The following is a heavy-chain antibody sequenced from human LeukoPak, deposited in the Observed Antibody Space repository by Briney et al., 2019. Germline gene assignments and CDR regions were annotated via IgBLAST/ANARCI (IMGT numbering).Heavy chain of an antibody. J-gene: IGHJ4*02. CDR3: ARMGPQGHIQDPSGDY. V-gene: IGHV1-46*01. CDR2: INPSGGST. D-gene: IGHD1-26*01. CDR1: GYTFTSYY. Sequence: ASVKVSCKASGYTFTSYYMHWVRQAPGQGLEWMGIINPSGGSTSYAQKFQGRVTMTRDTSTSTVYMELSSLRSEDTAVYYCARMGPQGHIQDPSGDYWGQGTLVTVSS.